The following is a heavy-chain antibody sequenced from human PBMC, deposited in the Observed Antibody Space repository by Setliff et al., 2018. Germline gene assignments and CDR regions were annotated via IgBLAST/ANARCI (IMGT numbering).Heavy chain of an antibody. Sequence: SCKASGYTFTRYYMHWVRQAPGKGLEWVALISSDGSHKYYTDSVKGRFTISRDNSENTLFLQITSLRPEDTAVYYCARDGGEYWGQGTLVTVSS. J-gene: IGHJ4*02. CDR3: ARDGGEY. D-gene: IGHD3-16*01. CDR2: ISSDGSHK. CDR1: GYTFTRYY. V-gene: IGHV3-30*04.